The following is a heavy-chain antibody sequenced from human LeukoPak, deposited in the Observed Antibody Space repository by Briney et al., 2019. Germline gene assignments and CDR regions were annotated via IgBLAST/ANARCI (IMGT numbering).Heavy chain of an antibody. Sequence: SETLSLTCAVYGGSFSGYYWSWIRQPPGKGLEWIGEMNHSGSTNYNPSLKSRVTISVDTSKNQFSLKLSSVTAADTAVYYCASTAMATGNDYWGQGTLVTVSS. CDR3: ASTAMATGNDY. D-gene: IGHD5-18*01. CDR1: GGSFSGYY. J-gene: IGHJ4*02. V-gene: IGHV4-34*01. CDR2: MNHSGST.